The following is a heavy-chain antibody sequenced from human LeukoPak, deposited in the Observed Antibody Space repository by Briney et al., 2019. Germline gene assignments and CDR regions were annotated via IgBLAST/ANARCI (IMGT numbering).Heavy chain of an antibody. V-gene: IGHV1-8*03. CDR3: ARVDGSPGY. Sequence: AASVKVSCKASGYTFTRYDINWVRQATGQGLEWMGWMNAKSGNTGHAQKFQGRVTITRDTSISTVYMELSSLRSEDTAVYFCARVDGSPGYWGQGTLVTVSS. D-gene: IGHD2-15*01. J-gene: IGHJ4*02. CDR1: GYTFTRYD. CDR2: MNAKSGNT.